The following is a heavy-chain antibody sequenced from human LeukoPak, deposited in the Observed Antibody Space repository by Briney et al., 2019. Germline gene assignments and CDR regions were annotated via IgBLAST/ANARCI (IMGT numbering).Heavy chain of an antibody. D-gene: IGHD3-9*01. CDR1: GFIFDDYA. CDR2: ISWNSRII. V-gene: IGHV3-9*01. CDR3: AKLTGAASGTYYFDF. J-gene: IGHJ4*02. Sequence: GGSLRLSCAASGFIFDDYAMYWVRQAPGKGLEWVSGISWNSRIIDYADSVKGRFTISRDNAKRALYLQMNTLTTEDTAFYFCAKLTGAASGTYYFDFWGQGTLVTVSS.